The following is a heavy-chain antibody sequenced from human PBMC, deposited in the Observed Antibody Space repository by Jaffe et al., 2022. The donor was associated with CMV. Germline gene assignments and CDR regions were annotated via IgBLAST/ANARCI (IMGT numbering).Heavy chain of an antibody. Sequence: QVQLVESGGGVVQPGKSLRLSCAASGFTFKNHGMSWVRQVPGKGLEWVAVIWYDGGNKYYADSVKGRFLISRDDSVNTLYLQMDSLRDEDTGVYYCARDRGTTLMTLDIDNWGQGTLVTVSS. D-gene: IGHD4-4*01. V-gene: IGHV3-33*01. CDR2: IWYDGGNK. J-gene: IGHJ4*02. CDR3: ARDRGTTLMTLDIDN. CDR1: GFTFKNHG.